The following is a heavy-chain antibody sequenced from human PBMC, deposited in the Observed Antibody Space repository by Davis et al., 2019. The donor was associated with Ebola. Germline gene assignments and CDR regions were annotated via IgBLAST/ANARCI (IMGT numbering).Heavy chain of an antibody. V-gene: IGHV4-34*01. CDR1: GGSFSGYY. Sequence: PSETLSLTCAVYGGSFSGYYWSWIRQPPGKGLEWIGEINHSGITNYNPSLKSRVTISVDTSKNQFSLKLSSVTAADTAVYFCARASRFDYYYYYMDVWGKGTTVTVSS. CDR2: INHSGIT. D-gene: IGHD3-3*01. J-gene: IGHJ6*03. CDR3: ARASRFDYYYYYMDV.